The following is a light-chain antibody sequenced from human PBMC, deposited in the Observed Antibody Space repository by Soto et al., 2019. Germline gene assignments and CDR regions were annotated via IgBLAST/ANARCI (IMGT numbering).Light chain of an antibody. Sequence: EIVLTQSPGTLSLSPGERATLSCRASQSVSSSSLAWYQQKPGQAPRLLIYGASSRATGIPDRFSGSGSGTDFTLTISRLEPEDFTVYYCQQYGISPFTFGPGTKVDV. CDR3: QQYGISPFT. CDR2: GAS. CDR1: QSVSSSS. V-gene: IGKV3-20*01. J-gene: IGKJ3*01.